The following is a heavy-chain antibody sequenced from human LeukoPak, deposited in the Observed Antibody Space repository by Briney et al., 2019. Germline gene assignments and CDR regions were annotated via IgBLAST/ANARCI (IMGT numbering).Heavy chain of an antibody. CDR2: ISYGGST. CDR3: ARQALWFFDH. D-gene: IGHD2-21*01. V-gene: IGHV4-39*01. Sequence: PSETLSLTCTVSGGSISSNSNYWAWIRQPPGRGLEWIGSISYGGSTYYSPSLESRVTISVDTSKNQFSLKLSSVTAADTAVYYCARQALWFFDHWGQGTLVTVSS. CDR1: GGSISSNSNY. J-gene: IGHJ4*02.